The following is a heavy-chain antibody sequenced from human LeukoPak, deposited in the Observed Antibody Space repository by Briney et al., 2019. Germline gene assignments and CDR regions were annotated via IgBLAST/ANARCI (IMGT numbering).Heavy chain of an antibody. CDR3: ARGQRRGIAASWFDP. V-gene: IGHV1-18*01. CDR1: GYTFTSYG. J-gene: IGHJ5*02. Sequence: GASVKVSCKASGYTFTSYGISWVRQAPGQGLEWMGWISAYNGNTNYAQKLQGRVTMTTDTSTSTAYMELRSLRSEDTAVYYCARGQRRGIAASWFDPWGQGTLVTVSS. CDR2: ISAYNGNT. D-gene: IGHD6-25*01.